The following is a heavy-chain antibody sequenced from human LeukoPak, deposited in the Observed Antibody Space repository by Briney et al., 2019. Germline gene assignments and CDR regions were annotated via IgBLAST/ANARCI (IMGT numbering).Heavy chain of an antibody. CDR2: ISGSGGST. CDR3: AREGQQQLESGRGYYNWFDP. D-gene: IGHD6-13*01. J-gene: IGHJ5*02. CDR1: GFTFSSYA. V-gene: IGHV3-23*01. Sequence: PGGSLRLSCAASGFTFSSYAMSWVRQAPGKGLEWVSAISGSGGSTYYADSVKGRFTISRDNSKNAVFLQMNSLRAEDTAMYYCAREGQQQLESGRGYYNWFDPWGQGTLVTVSA.